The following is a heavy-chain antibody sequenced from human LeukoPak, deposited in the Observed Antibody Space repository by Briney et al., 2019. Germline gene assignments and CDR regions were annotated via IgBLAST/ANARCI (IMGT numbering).Heavy chain of an antibody. Sequence: SETLSLTCAVSGGPFSGYFWSWIRQSSGKGLEWSGEIHNSGTTNYNPSLNSRVTISEDTSKNQFYLNLSSVTAADTAVYYCARRYYYNLGSFPFDFWGQGTLVTVSS. CDR1: GGPFSGYF. D-gene: IGHD3-10*01. J-gene: IGHJ4*02. CDR3: ARRYYYNLGSFPFDF. CDR2: IHNSGTT. V-gene: IGHV4-34*01.